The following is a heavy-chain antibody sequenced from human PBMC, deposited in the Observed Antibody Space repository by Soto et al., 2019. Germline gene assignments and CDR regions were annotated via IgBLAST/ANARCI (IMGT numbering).Heavy chain of an antibody. D-gene: IGHD3-22*01. J-gene: IGHJ3*02. Sequence: ASVKVSCKASGYTFTGYYMHWGRQAPGQGLEWMGWINPNSGGTNYAQKFQGWVTMTRDTSISTAYMELSRLRSDDTAVYYCARAYDSSGYDAFDIWGQGTMVTVSS. CDR1: GYTFTGYY. CDR2: INPNSGGT. CDR3: ARAYDSSGYDAFDI. V-gene: IGHV1-2*04.